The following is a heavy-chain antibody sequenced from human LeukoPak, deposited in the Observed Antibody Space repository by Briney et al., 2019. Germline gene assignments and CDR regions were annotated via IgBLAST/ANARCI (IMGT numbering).Heavy chain of an antibody. CDR3: ARIGFGPSPY. D-gene: IGHD3-10*01. Sequence: PSETLSLTCAVYGGSFSGYYWSWIRQHPGKGLEWIGYIYYSGSTYYNPSLKSRVTISLDTSKNQFSLKLSSVTAADTAVYYCARIGFGPSPYWGQGTLVTVSS. CDR1: GGSFSGYY. J-gene: IGHJ4*02. V-gene: IGHV4-31*11. CDR2: IYYSGST.